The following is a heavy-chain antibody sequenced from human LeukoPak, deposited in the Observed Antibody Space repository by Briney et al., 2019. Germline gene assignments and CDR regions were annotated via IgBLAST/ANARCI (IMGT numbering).Heavy chain of an antibody. V-gene: IGHV3-23*01. Sequence: GGSLRLSCAASGFTFSFFAMSWVRQAPGRGLEWVSTISGSGGTTYYADSVKGRFTISRDNSKNMLYLQMNSLRAEDTAVYYCAKRYGSGSHYFDSWGQGSLVTVSS. CDR3: AKRYGSGSHYFDS. J-gene: IGHJ4*02. CDR2: ISGSGGTT. CDR1: GFTFSFFA. D-gene: IGHD3-10*01.